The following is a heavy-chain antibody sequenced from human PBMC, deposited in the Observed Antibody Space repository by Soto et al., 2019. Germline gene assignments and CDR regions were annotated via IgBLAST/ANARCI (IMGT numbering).Heavy chain of an antibody. D-gene: IGHD2-15*01. V-gene: IGHV1-18*04. Sequence: QVQLVQSGAEVVKPGASVKVSCRTSGYTFTSYAISWVRQAPGQGLEWMGWISAYNGNTEYAQEIQGRVTMTTDTSTSTTYMELRSLRSDDTAVYYCVRDGGVVVPLTRCWTFDYWGPGTLVTVSS. CDR2: ISAYNGNT. CDR3: VRDGGVVVPLTRCWTFDY. J-gene: IGHJ4*02. CDR1: GYTFTSYA.